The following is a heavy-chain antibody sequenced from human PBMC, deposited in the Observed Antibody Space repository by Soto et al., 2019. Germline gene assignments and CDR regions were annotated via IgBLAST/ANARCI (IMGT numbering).Heavy chain of an antibody. J-gene: IGHJ4*02. CDR1: GGSISSYY. CDR2: IYFSGST. V-gene: IGHV4-59*01. D-gene: IGHD3-22*01. CDR3: ARDGYYYDSSGYQSVYYFDY. Sequence: PSETLSLTCTVSGGSISSYYWSWIRQPPGKGLEWIGYIYFSGSTNHNPSLKSRVTISVDTSKNQFSLKLSSVTAADTAVYYCARDGYYYDSSGYQSVYYFDYWGQGTRVTVSS.